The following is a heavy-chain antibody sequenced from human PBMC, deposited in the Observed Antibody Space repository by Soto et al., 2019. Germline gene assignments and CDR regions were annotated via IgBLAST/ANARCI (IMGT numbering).Heavy chain of an antibody. CDR3: ARRTSSASYSDYFDY. V-gene: IGHV5-51*01. J-gene: IGHJ4*02. CDR2: IYPGDSDT. CDR1: GYSVTSYR. D-gene: IGHD1-26*01. Sequence: GDALKISCKGPGYSVTSYRIGWVRQMPGKGLEWMGIIYPGDSDTRYSPSFQGQVTISADKSISTAYLQWSSLKASDTAMYYCARRTSSASYSDYFDYWGQGALVTLSS.